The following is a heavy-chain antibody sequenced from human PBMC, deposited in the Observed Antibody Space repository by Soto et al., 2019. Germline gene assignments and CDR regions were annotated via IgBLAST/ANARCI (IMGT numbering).Heavy chain of an antibody. D-gene: IGHD4-17*01. CDR3: ARLGGQDGDYEGNGDY. J-gene: IGHJ4*02. Sequence: QLQLQESGPGLVKPSETLSLTCTVSGGSISSSSYYWGWLRQPPGKGLEWIGSIYYSGSTYYNPSLKSRVTISVDTSKNQFSLKLSSVTAADTAVYYSARLGGQDGDYEGNGDYWGQGTLVTVSS. CDR1: GGSISSSSYY. V-gene: IGHV4-39*01. CDR2: IYYSGST.